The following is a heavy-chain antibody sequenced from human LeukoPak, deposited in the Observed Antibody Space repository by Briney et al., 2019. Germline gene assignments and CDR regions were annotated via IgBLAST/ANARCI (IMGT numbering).Heavy chain of an antibody. CDR2: ISYDGSNK. CDR3: AKDYYAAIYGNDY. V-gene: IGHV3-30-3*01. D-gene: IGHD3-10*01. CDR1: GFTFSSYA. Sequence: PGGSLRLSCAASGFTFSSYAMHWVRQAPGKGLEWVAVISYDGSNKYYADSVKGRFTISRDNSKNTLYLQMNSLRAEDTAVYYCAKDYYAAIYGNDYWGQGTLVTVSS. J-gene: IGHJ4*02.